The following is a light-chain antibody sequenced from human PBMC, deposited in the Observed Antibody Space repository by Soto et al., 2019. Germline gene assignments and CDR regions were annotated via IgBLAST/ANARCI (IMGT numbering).Light chain of an antibody. CDR3: QQYGSSPKT. J-gene: IGKJ1*01. CDR2: GAS. Sequence: EIVMTQSPDTPSVSPGERATLSCRASPSVANFVAWYQQKPGQAPRLLIYGASSRATGIPDRFSGSGSAADFTLTISRLEPEDFAVYYCQQYGSSPKTFGQGTNVDI. CDR1: PSVANF. V-gene: IGKV3-20*01.